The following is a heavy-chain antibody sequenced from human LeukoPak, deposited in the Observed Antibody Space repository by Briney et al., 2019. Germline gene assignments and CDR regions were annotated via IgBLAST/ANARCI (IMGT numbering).Heavy chain of an antibody. CDR3: AKDDHYHGIEATGFFDY. D-gene: IGHD3-10*01. J-gene: IGHJ4*02. Sequence: GGSLRLSCAAPGFTFSTYAMTWVRQAPGKGLEWVSAISGSGGSTYYADSVKGRFTISRDNSKNTLYLHMNSLRAEDTAVYYCAKDDHYHGIEATGFFDYWGQGTLVTVSP. CDR2: ISGSGGST. CDR1: GFTFSTYA. V-gene: IGHV3-23*01.